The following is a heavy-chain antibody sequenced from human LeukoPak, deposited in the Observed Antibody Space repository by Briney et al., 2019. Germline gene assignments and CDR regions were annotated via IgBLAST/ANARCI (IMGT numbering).Heavy chain of an antibody. CDR3: ARDLATRQRTGLYDS. CDR1: GFTFSTYG. V-gene: IGHV3-30*02. CDR2: TRYDGSNK. J-gene: IGHJ4*02. D-gene: IGHD3-16*02. Sequence: GGSLRLSCAASGFTFSTYGMYWVRQAPGKGLEWVAFTRYDGSNKYYADSVKGRFTISRDNSKNTLYLKMNSLRAEDTAVYYCARDLATRQRTGLYDSWGQGALVTVSS.